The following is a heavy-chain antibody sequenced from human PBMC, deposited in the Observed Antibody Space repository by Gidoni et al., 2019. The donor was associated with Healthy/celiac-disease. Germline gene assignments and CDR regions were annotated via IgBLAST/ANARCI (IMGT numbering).Heavy chain of an antibody. CDR3: AKALGYSSSWYAPYAFDI. Sequence: EVQLVESGGGLVQLGRSLRLYCAASGLTFAASALHLVRQTPGKGLEWVSGSSWNSVSIGYADSVKGRFTISRDNANNSLYLQMNSLRAEDTALYYCAKALGYSSSWYAPYAFDIWGQGTMVTVSS. V-gene: IGHV3-9*01. J-gene: IGHJ3*02. D-gene: IGHD6-13*01. CDR2: SSWNSVSI. CDR1: GLTFAASA.